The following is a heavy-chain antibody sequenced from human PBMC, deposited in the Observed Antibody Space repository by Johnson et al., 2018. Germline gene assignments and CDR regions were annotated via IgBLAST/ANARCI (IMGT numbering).Heavy chain of an antibody. V-gene: IGHV4-59*12. Sequence: QVQLQESGPGLVKPSETLSLTCTVSGDSINNNYWTWIRQAPGKGLEWIGHIQYSGSPSYSPSLQRRVTISVDPSKNHFSLKMNSVTAADTAVYYCARGRRAISMIVVVFTADSYYMDAWGKGTTVSVSS. CDR3: ARGRRAISMIVVVFTADSYYMDA. J-gene: IGHJ6*03. CDR2: IQYSGSP. D-gene: IGHD3-22*01. CDR1: GDSINNNY.